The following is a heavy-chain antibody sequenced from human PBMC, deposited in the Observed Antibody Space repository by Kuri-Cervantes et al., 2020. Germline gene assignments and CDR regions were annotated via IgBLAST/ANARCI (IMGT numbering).Heavy chain of an antibody. V-gene: IGHV3-53*01. J-gene: IGHJ4*02. CDR3: ARVSLAAADSDY. Sequence: GGSLRLSCAASGFTVSSNYMSWVRQAPGKGLEWVSVIYVSGSTSYIDSVKGRFTVSRDNSKNTLYLQMNSLRAEDTAVYYCARVSLAAADSDYWGQGTLVTVSS. CDR2: IYVSGST. D-gene: IGHD6-13*01. CDR1: GFTVSSNY.